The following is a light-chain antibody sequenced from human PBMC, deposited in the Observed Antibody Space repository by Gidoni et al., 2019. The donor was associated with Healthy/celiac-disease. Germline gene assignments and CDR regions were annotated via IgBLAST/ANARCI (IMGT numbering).Light chain of an antibody. Sequence: DIQMTQWPSSLSTSVGARVTITRRASQGISNYLAWYQQKPGKVPKLLIYVASTLQSGVPYRFSGSGSGTDFTLTISSLQPEDVATYYCQKYNSAPFTFGPGTKVDIK. CDR1: QGISNY. CDR2: VAS. CDR3: QKYNSAPFT. V-gene: IGKV1-27*01. J-gene: IGKJ3*01.